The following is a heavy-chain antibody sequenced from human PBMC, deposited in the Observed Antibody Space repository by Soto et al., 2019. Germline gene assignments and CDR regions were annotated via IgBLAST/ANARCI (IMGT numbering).Heavy chain of an antibody. CDR1: GFTFSSYS. J-gene: IGHJ6*02. CDR2: ISSSSSTI. Sequence: PGGSLRLSCAASGFTFSSYSMNWVRQAPGKGLEWVSYISSSSSTIYYADSVKGRFTISRDNAKNSLYLQMNSLRAEDTAVYYCARRGYTTGSRGNYYYYYGTDVWGQGTTVTVSS. V-gene: IGHV3-48*01. CDR3: ARRGYTTGSRGNYYYYYGTDV. D-gene: IGHD1-1*01.